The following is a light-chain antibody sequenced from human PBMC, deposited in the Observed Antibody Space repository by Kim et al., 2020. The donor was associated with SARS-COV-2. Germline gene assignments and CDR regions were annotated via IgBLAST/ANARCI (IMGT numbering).Light chain of an antibody. CDR1: NIGSKS. CDR2: YVS. Sequence: SYELTQPPSLSVAPGKTARITCGGNNIGSKSVHWYQQKPGQAPVLVIYYVSDRPSGIPERFSGSNSGNTATLTISRVEAGDEADYYCQVWVSTIDHVVFG. CDR3: QVWVSTIDHVV. J-gene: IGLJ2*01. V-gene: IGLV3-21*04.